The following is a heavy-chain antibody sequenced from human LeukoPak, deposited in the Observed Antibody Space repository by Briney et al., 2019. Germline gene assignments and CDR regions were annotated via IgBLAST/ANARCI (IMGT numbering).Heavy chain of an antibody. CDR1: GYTFTGYY. CDR2: INPNSGGT. Sequence: GASVKVSCKAPGYTFTGYYMHWVRQAPGQGLGWMGWINPNSGGTNYAQKFQGRVTMTRDTSISTAYMELSRLRSDDTAVYYCASSPYSSSWYDYWGQGTLVTVSS. D-gene: IGHD6-13*01. CDR3: ASSPYSSSWYDY. V-gene: IGHV1-2*02. J-gene: IGHJ4*02.